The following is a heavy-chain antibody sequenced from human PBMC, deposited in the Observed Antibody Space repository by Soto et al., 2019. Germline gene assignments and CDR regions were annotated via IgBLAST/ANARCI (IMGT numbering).Heavy chain of an antibody. CDR3: ARDDSSSSPGWYYGMDV. J-gene: IGHJ6*02. V-gene: IGHV1-18*01. CDR1: GYTFTSYG. Sequence: GASVKVSCKASGYTFTSYGISWVRQAPGQGLEWMGWISPIIGKANYAQKLQGRVTMTADESTSTAYMELSSLRSEDTAVYYCARDDSSSSPGWYYGMDVWGQGTTVTVSS. CDR2: ISPIIGKA. D-gene: IGHD6-13*01.